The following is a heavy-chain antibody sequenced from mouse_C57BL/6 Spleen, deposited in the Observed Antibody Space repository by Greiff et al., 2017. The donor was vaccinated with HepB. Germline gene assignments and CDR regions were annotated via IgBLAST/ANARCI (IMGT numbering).Heavy chain of an antibody. D-gene: IGHD1-1*01. J-gene: IGHJ4*01. CDR1: GFTFSSYG. CDR2: ISSGGSYT. Sequence: EVQRVESGGDLVKPGGSLKLSCAASGFTFSSYGMSWVRQTPDKRLEWVATISSGGSYTYYPDSVKGRFTISRDNAKNTLYLQMSSLKSEDTAMYYCARRGGSSYEAMDYWGQGTSVTVSS. CDR3: ARRGGSSYEAMDY. V-gene: IGHV5-6*01.